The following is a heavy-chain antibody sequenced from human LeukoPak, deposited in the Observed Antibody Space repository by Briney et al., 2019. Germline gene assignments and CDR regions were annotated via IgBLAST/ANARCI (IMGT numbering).Heavy chain of an antibody. CDR3: ARDVAFFYHGMDV. CDR2: IWKDGSNK. D-gene: IGHD2-21*01. CDR1: RFTFSSYG. J-gene: IGHJ6*02. Sequence: GRSLRLSCAASRFTFSSYGMHWVRQAPGKGLEGVAVIWKDGSNKYYADSVKGRFTISRDNSKNTLYLQMNSLRAEDTAVYYCARDVAFFYHGMDVWGQGTTVTVSS. V-gene: IGHV3-33*01.